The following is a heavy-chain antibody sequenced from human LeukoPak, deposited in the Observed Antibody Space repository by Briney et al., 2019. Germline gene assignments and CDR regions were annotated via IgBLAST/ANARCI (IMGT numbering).Heavy chain of an antibody. CDR1: GGSISSYY. CDR3: ARGMITFGGGYYFDY. Sequence: SETLSLTCTISGGSISSYYWSWIRQPPGKGLEWIGYIYYSGSTNYNPSLKSRVTISVDTSKNQFSLKLSSVTAADTAVYYCARGMITFGGGYYFDYWGQGTLVTVSS. CDR2: IYYSGST. D-gene: IGHD3-16*01. V-gene: IGHV4-59*01. J-gene: IGHJ4*02.